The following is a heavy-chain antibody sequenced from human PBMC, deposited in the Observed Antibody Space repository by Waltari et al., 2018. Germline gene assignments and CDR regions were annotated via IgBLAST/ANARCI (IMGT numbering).Heavy chain of an antibody. J-gene: IGHJ4*02. CDR2: INSDNSYI. CDR1: GFTSSSYS. Sequence: EVQLVESGGGLVKPGGPLRLSCAASGFTSSSYSMNWLRQAPGKRLGCISSINSDNSYIYYAVSARGRFTISRDNAQNSVWLQMDSLRAEDTALYYCARVSGRLERYSDLDYWGQGTLVTVSS. V-gene: IGHV3-21*02. CDR3: ARVSGRLERYSDLDY. D-gene: IGHD1-26*01.